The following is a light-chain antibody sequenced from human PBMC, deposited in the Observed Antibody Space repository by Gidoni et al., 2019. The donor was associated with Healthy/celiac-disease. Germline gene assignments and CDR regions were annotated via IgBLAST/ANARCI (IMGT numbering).Light chain of an antibody. CDR3: QQRYSTLT. CDR1: QSISSY. Sequence: SQMTQSPSSLSASVGDRVTITCRASQSISSYLNWYQQKPGKAPKLLIYAASSLQSGVPSRFSGSGSGTDFTITISSLQPEDFATYYCQQRYSTLTFGGGTKVEIK. CDR2: AAS. V-gene: IGKV1-39*01. J-gene: IGKJ4*01.